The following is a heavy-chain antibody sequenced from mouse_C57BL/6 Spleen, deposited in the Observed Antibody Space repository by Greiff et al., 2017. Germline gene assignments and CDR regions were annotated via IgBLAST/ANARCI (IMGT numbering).Heavy chain of an antibody. CDR1: GFTFSSYA. Sequence: EVKLQESGEGLVKPGGSLKLSCAASGFTFSSYAMSWVRQTPEKRLEWVAYISSGGDYIYYADTVKGRFTISRDNARNTLYLQMSSLKSEDTAMDDGTRGGITTEGDAMDYWGQGTSVTVSS. D-gene: IGHD1-1*01. CDR2: ISSGGDYI. CDR3: TRGGITTEGDAMDY. J-gene: IGHJ4*01. V-gene: IGHV5-9-1*02.